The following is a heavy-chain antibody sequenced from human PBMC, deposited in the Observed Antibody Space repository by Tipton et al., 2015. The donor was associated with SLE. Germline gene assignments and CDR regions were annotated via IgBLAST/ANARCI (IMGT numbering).Heavy chain of an antibody. V-gene: IGHV4-38-2*02. D-gene: IGHD6-13*01. CDR2: IYHSGST. Sequence: TLSLTCTVSGYSISSGYYWGWIRQPPGKGLEWIGSIYHSGSTYYNPSLKSRVTISVDTSKNQFSLKLSSVTAADTAVYYCARGQDSSSGGFDPWGQGTLVTVSS. J-gene: IGHJ5*02. CDR3: ARGQDSSSGGFDP. CDR1: GYSISSGYY.